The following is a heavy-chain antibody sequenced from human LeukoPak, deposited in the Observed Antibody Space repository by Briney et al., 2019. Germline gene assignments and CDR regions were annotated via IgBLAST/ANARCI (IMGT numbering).Heavy chain of an antibody. D-gene: IGHD3-3*01. CDR3: ALKRIGYYKRAFDI. CDR1: GYTFTNYD. Sequence: ASVKVSCKASGYTFTNYDINWVRHAAGRGLEWMGWMNPNSGDTGHAQHLQGRFVMTRNTSISTAYMALSRLSSEDTAVYYCALKRIGYYKRAFDIWGQGTMVTVSS. CDR2: MNPNSGDT. V-gene: IGHV1-8*01. J-gene: IGHJ3*02.